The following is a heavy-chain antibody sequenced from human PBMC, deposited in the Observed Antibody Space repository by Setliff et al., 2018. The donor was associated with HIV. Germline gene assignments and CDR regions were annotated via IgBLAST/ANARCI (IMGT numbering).Heavy chain of an antibody. CDR3: ARGPYYYDSSGPFDY. Sequence: GGSLRLSCAGSGFTFDSHGMIWVRQAPGKGLEWVSSISSSSSYIYYADSVKGRFTISRDNAKNSLYLQMNSLRAEDTAVYYCARGPYYYDSSGPFDYWGQGTLVTVSS. J-gene: IGHJ4*02. CDR1: GFTFDSHG. CDR2: ISSSSSYI. V-gene: IGHV3-21*01. D-gene: IGHD3-22*01.